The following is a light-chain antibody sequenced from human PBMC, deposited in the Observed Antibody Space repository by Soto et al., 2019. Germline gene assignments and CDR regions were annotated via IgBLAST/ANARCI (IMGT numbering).Light chain of an antibody. CDR3: QQGDSFPFT. CDR2: AAS. V-gene: IGKV1-12*01. CDR1: QDISSW. J-gene: IGKJ4*01. Sequence: SVSASVGDRVTITCRASQDISSWVAWYQQKPGKAPKLLISAASSLQSGVPRRFSGSGSGTDFTLVISSLQAEDFATYFCQQGDSFPFTFGGGTKVDIK.